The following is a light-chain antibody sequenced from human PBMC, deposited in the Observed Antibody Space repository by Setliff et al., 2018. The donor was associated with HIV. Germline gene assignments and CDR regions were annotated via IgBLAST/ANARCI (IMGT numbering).Light chain of an antibody. V-gene: IGLV2-8*01. CDR2: EVI. CDR1: TSDVGAYNY. J-gene: IGLJ2*01. Sequence: QSVLTQPPSASGSPGQSVTISCTGTTSDVGAYNYVSWYQQHPGKAPKLLIYEVIKRSSGVPDRFSGSKSGNTASLIVSGLQAEDEADYYCSSYAANSILFGGGTQLTVL. CDR3: SSYAANSIL.